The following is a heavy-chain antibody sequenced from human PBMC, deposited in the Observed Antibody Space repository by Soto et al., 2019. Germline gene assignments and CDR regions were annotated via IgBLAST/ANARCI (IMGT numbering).Heavy chain of an antibody. CDR3: ARTDDSLPGFKNYFNY. CDR1: VGTFSSYA. J-gene: IGHJ4*02. CDR2: IIPLFGTA. D-gene: IGHD3-9*01. Sequence: SVKVSCKASVGTFSSYAIRWVRQAPGQGLEVMGGIIPLFGTANYAQQFQGRVTITADGSTSTAYMEPSSQRSEDTGVYYWARTDDSLPGFKNYFNYWPQGTLVIVYS. V-gene: IGHV1-69*13.